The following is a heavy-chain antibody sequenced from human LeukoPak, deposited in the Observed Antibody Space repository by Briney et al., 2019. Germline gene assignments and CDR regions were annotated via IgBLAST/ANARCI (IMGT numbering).Heavy chain of an antibody. CDR3: AKDGNLKWWEPSRSDY. D-gene: IGHD1-26*01. J-gene: IGHJ4*02. CDR2: VSTGSNYI. V-gene: IGHV3-21*01. Sequence: PGGSLRLSCAASGFTFSSYWMSWVRQAPGKGLEWVSSVSTGSNYIYYADSVKGRFTISRDNDKNSLYLQMNSLRVEDTAVYYCAKDGNLKWWEPSRSDYWGQGTLVTVSS. CDR1: GFTFSSYW.